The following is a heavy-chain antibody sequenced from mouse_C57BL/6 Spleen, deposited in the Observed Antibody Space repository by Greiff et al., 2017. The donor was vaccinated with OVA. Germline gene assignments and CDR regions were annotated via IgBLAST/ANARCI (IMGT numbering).Heavy chain of an antibody. CDR1: GFSLTSYG. CDR2: IWSGGST. V-gene: IGHV2-2*01. D-gene: IGHD2-4*01. Sequence: VQLQQSGPGLVQPSQSLSITCTVSGFSLTSYGVHWVRQSPGKGLEWLGVIWSGGSTDYNAAFISRLSISKDNSKSQVFVKMNSLQADDTAIYYCARTGPYDYDEGWFAYWGQGTLVTVSA. CDR3: ARTGPYDYDEGWFAY. J-gene: IGHJ3*01.